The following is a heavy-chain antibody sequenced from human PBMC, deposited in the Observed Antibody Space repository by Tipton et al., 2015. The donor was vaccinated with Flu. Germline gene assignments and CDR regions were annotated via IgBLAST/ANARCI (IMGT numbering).Heavy chain of an antibody. Sequence: SLRLSCAASGFSFRNYAMSWVRQTPGKGLDWVSAISGGGDRTDYADSVKGRFSISRDNSKNTLYLQMNSLRDEDTAVYYCAKLYYYGTSGKPGIDAFDFWVQGTMVTVSS. CDR3: AKLYYYGTSGKPGIDAFDF. J-gene: IGHJ3*01. CDR1: GFSFRNYA. D-gene: IGHD3-10*01. CDR2: ISGGGDRT. V-gene: IGHV3-23*01.